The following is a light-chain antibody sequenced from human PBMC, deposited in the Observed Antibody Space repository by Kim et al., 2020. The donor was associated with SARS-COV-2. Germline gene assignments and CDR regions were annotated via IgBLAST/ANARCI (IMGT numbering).Light chain of an antibody. CDR1: QSVSSY. Sequence: EIVLTQSPGTLSLSPGERATLSCRSSQSVSSYLAWYQQKPGQPPTLLVYGASNRATDIPARFSGSGSGTDFTLTISRLEPEDFLVYYCQQYGSSPWTFGQGTKVDIK. J-gene: IGKJ1*01. CDR2: GAS. V-gene: IGKV3-20*01. CDR3: QQYGSSPWT.